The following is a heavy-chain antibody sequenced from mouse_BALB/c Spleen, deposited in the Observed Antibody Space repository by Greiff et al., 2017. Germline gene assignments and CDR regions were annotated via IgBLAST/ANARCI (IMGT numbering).Heavy chain of an antibody. J-gene: IGHJ4*01. V-gene: IGHV14-4*02. CDR1: GFNIKDYY. D-gene: IGHD1-2*01. CDR2: IDPENGDT. Sequence: VHVKQSGAELVRSGASVKLSCTASGFNIKDYYMHWVKQRPEQGLEWIGWIDPENGDTEYAPKFQGKATMTADTSSNTAYLQLSSLTSEDTAVYYCKDYGLYAMDYWGQGTSVTVSS. CDR3: KDYGLYAMDY.